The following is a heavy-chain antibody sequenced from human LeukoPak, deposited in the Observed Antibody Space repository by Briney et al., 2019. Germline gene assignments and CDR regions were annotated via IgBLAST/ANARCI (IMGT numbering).Heavy chain of an antibody. CDR2: INPNSGGT. V-gene: IGHV1-2*02. Sequence: ASVKVSCKASGYTFTGYYMHWVRQAPGQGLEWMGWINPNSGGTNYAQKFQGRVTMTRDTSISTAYMELSRLRSDDTAVYYCARPLDCSSTSCYPYYFDYWGQGTLVTVSS. CDR3: ARPLDCSSTSCYPYYFDY. D-gene: IGHD2-2*01. CDR1: GYTFTGYY. J-gene: IGHJ4*02.